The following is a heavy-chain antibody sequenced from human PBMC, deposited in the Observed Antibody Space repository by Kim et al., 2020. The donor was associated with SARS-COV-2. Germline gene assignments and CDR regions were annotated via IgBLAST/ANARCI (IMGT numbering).Heavy chain of an antibody. Sequence: SETLSLTCTVSGGSISSGGYYWSWIRQHPGKGLEWIGYIYYSGSTYYNPSLKSRVTISVDTSKNQFSLKLSSVTAADTAVYYCARAITIFGPVGHWGQGTLVTVSS. CDR2: IYYSGST. CDR1: GGSISSGGYY. D-gene: IGHD3-3*01. J-gene: IGHJ4*02. CDR3: ARAITIFGPVGH. V-gene: IGHV4-31*03.